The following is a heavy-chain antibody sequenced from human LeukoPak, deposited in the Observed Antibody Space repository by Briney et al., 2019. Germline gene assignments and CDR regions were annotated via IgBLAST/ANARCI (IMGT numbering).Heavy chain of an antibody. D-gene: IGHD3-10*01. J-gene: IGHJ4*02. CDR2: INPNSGGT. V-gene: IGHV1-2*02. Sequence: ASVKVSCKASGYTFTSYDINWVRQAPGQGLEWMGWINPNSGGTNYAQKFRGRVTMTRDTSITTVYSELSSLRADDTAVYYCAREFGEGDKWGQGTLVTVSS. CDR3: AREFGEGDK. CDR1: GYTFTSYD.